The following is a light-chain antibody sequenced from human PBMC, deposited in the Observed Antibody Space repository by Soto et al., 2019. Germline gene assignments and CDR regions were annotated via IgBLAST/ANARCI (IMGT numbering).Light chain of an antibody. CDR2: AAS. J-gene: IGKJ1*01. V-gene: IGKV1-39*01. CDR1: QSISSW. CDR3: QQSFTTPWT. Sequence: DIQMTQSPSTLSASVGDRVTITCRASQSISSWLAWYQQKPGKAPTLLSSAASTLESGVPSRFSGRGSGTSFTLTISSLHPEDFATYYCQQSFTTPWTFGQGTKVDIK.